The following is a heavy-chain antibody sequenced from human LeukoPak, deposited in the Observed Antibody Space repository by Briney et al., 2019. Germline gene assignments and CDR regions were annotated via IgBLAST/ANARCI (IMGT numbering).Heavy chain of an antibody. CDR2: INPNSGGT. D-gene: IGHD6-13*01. Sequence: GASVKVSCKASGYTFTGYYMHWVRQAPGQGLEWMGWINPNSGGTNYAQKFQGRVTMTRDTSISTAYMELSRLRSDDTAVYYCARVAAAAGTEFDYWGQGTLATVSS. J-gene: IGHJ4*02. CDR3: ARVAAAAGTEFDY. V-gene: IGHV1-2*02. CDR1: GYTFTGYY.